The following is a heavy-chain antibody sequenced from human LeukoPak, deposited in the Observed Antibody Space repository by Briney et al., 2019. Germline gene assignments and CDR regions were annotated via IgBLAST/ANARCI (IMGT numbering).Heavy chain of an antibody. D-gene: IGHD2-2*02. J-gene: IGHJ5*02. CDR3: ARGGTVVVPAAINWFDP. CDR1: GFTFSDYY. Sequence: GGSLRLSCAASGFTFSDYYMSWIRQAPGKGLEGVSYISSSGSTIYYADSVKGRFTISRDNAKNSLYLQMNSLRAEDTAVYYCARGGTVVVPAAINWFDPWGQGTLVTVSS. CDR2: ISSSGSTI. V-gene: IGHV3-11*01.